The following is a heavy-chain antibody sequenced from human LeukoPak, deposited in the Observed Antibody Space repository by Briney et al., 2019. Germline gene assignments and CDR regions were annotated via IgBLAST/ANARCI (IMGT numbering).Heavy chain of an antibody. CDR2: TLAGFVEI. Sequence: GGSLRLSCVASGFMISGHAMSWVRQAPAKGLEWVSITLAGFVEIHYADSVRGRFTISRDDSTNTLFLEMNNPRADDTGTYYCVKDFCRGGNCPFPFFDSWGQGTVVTVSS. V-gene: IGHV3-23*01. J-gene: IGHJ4*02. CDR1: GFMISGHA. D-gene: IGHD4-23*01. CDR3: VKDFCRGGNCPFPFFDS.